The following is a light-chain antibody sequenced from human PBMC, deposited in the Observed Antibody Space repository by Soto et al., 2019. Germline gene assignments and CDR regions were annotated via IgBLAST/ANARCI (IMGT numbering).Light chain of an antibody. V-gene: IGKV3-20*01. J-gene: IGKJ1*01. Sequence: EVVMTQSPATLSVSPGERATLSCRASETVATNLAWYQQKPGQAPRLLISGASTRATGIPDRFSGSGSGTDFTLTISRLEPEDFAVYYCQQYGSSPTTFGQGTKVDI. CDR3: QQYGSSPTT. CDR2: GAS. CDR1: ETVATN.